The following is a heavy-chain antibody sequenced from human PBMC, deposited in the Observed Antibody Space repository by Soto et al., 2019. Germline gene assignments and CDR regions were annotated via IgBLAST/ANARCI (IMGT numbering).Heavy chain of an antibody. CDR2: IIPILGIA. D-gene: IGHD3-10*01. J-gene: IGHJ5*02. V-gene: IGHV1-69*02. Sequence: QVQLVQSGAEVKKPGSSVKVSCKASGGTFSSYTISWVRQAPGQGLEWRGRIIPILGIANYAQKFQGRVTITADKSTSTAYMELSSLRSEDTAVYYCARVLLWFGELSGNWFDPWGQGTLVTVSS. CDR1: GGTFSSYT. CDR3: ARVLLWFGELSGNWFDP.